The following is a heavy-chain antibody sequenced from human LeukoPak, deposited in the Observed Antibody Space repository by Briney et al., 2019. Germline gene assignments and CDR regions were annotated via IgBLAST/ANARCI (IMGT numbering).Heavy chain of an antibody. Sequence: SQTLSLTCTVSGGSVSSSDYYWGWIRQPPGERLEWIGTIYYNGNTYSNPSLQSRVIISVDTSKNQFSLKLTSVTAPDTAVYYCARTVGTHRFDYWGQGILVTVSS. V-gene: IGHV4-39*01. CDR3: ARTVGTHRFDY. D-gene: IGHD4-23*01. CDR1: GGSVSSSDYY. CDR2: IYYNGNT. J-gene: IGHJ4*02.